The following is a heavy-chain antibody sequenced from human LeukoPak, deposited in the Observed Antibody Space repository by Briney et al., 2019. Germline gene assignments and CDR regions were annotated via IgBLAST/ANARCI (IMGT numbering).Heavy chain of an antibody. CDR1: GFTFSSYE. V-gene: IGHV3-72*01. CDR2: IRNKANSYTT. CDR3: ASVSAGLVEY. J-gene: IGHJ4*02. Sequence: PGGSLRLSCAASGFTFSSYEMNWVRQAPGKGLEWVGRIRNKANSYTTEYAASVKGRFTISRDDSKNSLSLQMNSLKTEDTAVYYCASVSAGLVEYWGQGTLVTVSS. D-gene: IGHD3-16*01.